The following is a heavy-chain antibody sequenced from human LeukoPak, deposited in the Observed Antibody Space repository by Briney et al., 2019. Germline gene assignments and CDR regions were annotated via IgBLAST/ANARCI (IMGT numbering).Heavy chain of an antibody. CDR3: AKDHGYDYGVDY. D-gene: IGHD4-17*01. Sequence: GGSLRLSCAASGFTFSSYGMHWVRQAPGKGLEWVAVISYDGSNKYYADSVKGRFTISRDNSKNTLCLQMNSLRAEDTAVYYCAKDHGYDYGVDYWGQGTLVTVSS. V-gene: IGHV3-30*18. CDR1: GFTFSSYG. CDR2: ISYDGSNK. J-gene: IGHJ4*02.